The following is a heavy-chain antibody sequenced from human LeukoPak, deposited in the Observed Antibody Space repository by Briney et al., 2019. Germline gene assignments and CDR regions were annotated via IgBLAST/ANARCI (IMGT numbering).Heavy chain of an antibody. J-gene: IGHJ3*02. Sequence: SETLSLTCAVYGGSFSGYYWSWIRQLPGKGLEWIGSIYYSGSTYYNPSLKSRVTISVDTSKNQFSLKLSSVTAADTAVYYCASHLPYYDFWSGYYGTLEDAFDIWGQGTMVTVSS. V-gene: IGHV4-34*01. CDR2: IYYSGST. D-gene: IGHD3-3*01. CDR1: GGSFSGYY. CDR3: ASHLPYYDFWSGYYGTLEDAFDI.